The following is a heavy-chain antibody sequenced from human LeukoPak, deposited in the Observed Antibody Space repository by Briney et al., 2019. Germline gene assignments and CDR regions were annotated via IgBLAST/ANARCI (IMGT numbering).Heavy chain of an antibody. J-gene: IGHJ4*02. V-gene: IGHV3-33*01. D-gene: IGHD3-10*01. CDR3: AREVRGVAPGDY. CDR2: IRYDGSNK. Sequence: GGSLRLSCAASGFTFSSYGMHWVRQAPGKGLEWVAVIRYDGSNKYYADSVKGRFTISRDNSKNTLYLQMNSLRAEDTAVYYCAREVRGVAPGDYWGQGTLVTVSS. CDR1: GFTFSSYG.